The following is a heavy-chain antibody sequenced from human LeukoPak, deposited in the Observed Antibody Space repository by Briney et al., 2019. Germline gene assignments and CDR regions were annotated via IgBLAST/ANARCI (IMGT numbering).Heavy chain of an antibody. V-gene: IGHV1-24*01. J-gene: IGHJ4*02. CDR1: GYTLTELS. CDR3: ARVSDSSGYIDY. D-gene: IGHD3-22*01. Sequence: ASVKVSCKVSGYTLTELSMHWVRQAPGKGLEWMGGFDPEDGETIYAQKFQGRVTMTEDTSTDTAYMELSSLRSEDTAVYYCARVSDSSGYIDYWGQGTLVTVSS. CDR2: FDPEDGET.